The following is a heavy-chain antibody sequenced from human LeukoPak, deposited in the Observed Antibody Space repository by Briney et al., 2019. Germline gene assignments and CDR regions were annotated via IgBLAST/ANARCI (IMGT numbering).Heavy chain of an antibody. J-gene: IGHJ4*02. CDR2: INHRGVT. Sequence: SETLSLTCAVYGGSFSGYFCWIRQSPGKGLEWIGEINHRGVTNYRPSLGGRVSIFTDRSLNQFSLRLTSVTAADTGTYYCASGPGTSVIRGVSPKYWGQGTPVTISS. CDR1: GGSFSGYF. CDR3: ASGPGTSVIRGVSPKY. V-gene: IGHV4-34*01. D-gene: IGHD3-10*01.